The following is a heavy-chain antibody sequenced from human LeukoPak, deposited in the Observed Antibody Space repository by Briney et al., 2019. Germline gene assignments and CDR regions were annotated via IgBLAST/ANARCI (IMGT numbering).Heavy chain of an antibody. Sequence: GGSLGLSCAASGFTLSNAWTSWVRQAPGKGLEWVGRIKSKTDGGTTDYAAPVKGRFTISRDDSKNTLYLQMNSLKTEDTAVYYCTTDSLGYCSSTSCYDYWGQGTLATVSS. CDR2: IKSKTDGGTT. D-gene: IGHD2-2*01. V-gene: IGHV3-15*01. CDR3: TTDSLGYCSSTSCYDY. CDR1: GFTLSNAW. J-gene: IGHJ4*02.